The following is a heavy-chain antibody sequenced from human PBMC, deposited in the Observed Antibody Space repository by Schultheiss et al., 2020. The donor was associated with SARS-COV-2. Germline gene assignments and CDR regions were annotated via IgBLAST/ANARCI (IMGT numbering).Heavy chain of an antibody. CDR3: ATPSVDTAMVAFAFDI. CDR1: GGTFTGYY. J-gene: IGHJ3*02. V-gene: IGHV1-69*13. Sequence: SVKVSCKASGGTFTGYYMHWVRQAPGQGLEWMGGIIPIFGTANYAQKFQGRVTITADESTSTAYMELRSLRSDDTAVYYCATPSVDTAMVAFAFDIWGQGTMVTVSS. D-gene: IGHD5-18*01. CDR2: IIPIFGTA.